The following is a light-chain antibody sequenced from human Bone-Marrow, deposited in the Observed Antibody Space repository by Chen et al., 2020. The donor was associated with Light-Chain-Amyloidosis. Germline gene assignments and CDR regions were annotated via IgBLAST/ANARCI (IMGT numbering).Light chain of an antibody. J-gene: IGLJ3*02. CDR1: NSNIGNIY. CDR3: AAWDDSLSGWV. Sequence: QSLLTQPPSASLTPGQRVPISCLGINSNIGNIYVYWYQQHPGAAPKLLINSNDDRPSGVPDRFSCSKSGTYASLAISGLQSEDEADYYCAAWDDSLSGWVFGRGTKLTVL. V-gene: IGLV1-47*01. CDR2: SND.